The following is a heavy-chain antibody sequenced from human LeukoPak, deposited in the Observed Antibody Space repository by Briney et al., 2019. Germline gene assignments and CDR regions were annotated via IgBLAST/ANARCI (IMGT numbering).Heavy chain of an antibody. V-gene: IGHV4-39*01. D-gene: IGHD3-10*01. Sequence: PSETLSLTCTVSGGSISSSSYYWGWIRQPPGKGLEWIGSIYYSGSTYYNPSLKSRVTISVDTSKNQFSLKLSSVTAADTAVYYCASPKSYGSGSQDFDYWGQGTLVTVSS. CDR1: GGSISSSSYY. J-gene: IGHJ4*02. CDR2: IYYSGST. CDR3: ASPKSYGSGSQDFDY.